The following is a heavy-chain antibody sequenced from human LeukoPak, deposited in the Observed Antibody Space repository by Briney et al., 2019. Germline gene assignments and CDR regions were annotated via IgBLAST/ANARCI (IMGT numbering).Heavy chain of an antibody. J-gene: IGHJ4*02. D-gene: IGHD3-10*01. CDR3: ARTLWFLDY. CDR2: ISHSRNTI. Sequence: PGGSLRLSCTASGFTFSSYSMNWVRQAPGKGLEWVSYISHSRNTIYYADSVKGRFTISRGNAKNSLFLQMNSLRAEDTAVYYCARTLWFLDYWGQGTLVTVSS. CDR1: GFTFSSYS. V-gene: IGHV3-48*01.